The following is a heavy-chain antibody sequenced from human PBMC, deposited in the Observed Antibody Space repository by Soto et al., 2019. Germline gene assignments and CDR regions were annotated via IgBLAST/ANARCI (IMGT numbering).Heavy chain of an antibody. CDR2: IKSKAVGEPT. D-gene: IGHD3-16*02. CDR3: TTFSLSGDNREFDY. J-gene: IGHJ4*02. V-gene: IGHV3-15*01. CDR1: GFTFSDAW. Sequence: GSLRRSCAASGFTFSDAWMNWVRQVPGKGRVWVGRIKSKAVGEPTDASPPVRGRFTISRDDSKNTLYLEMNSLKTEATAMYYCTTFSLSGDNREFDYWGQGTLVTVSS.